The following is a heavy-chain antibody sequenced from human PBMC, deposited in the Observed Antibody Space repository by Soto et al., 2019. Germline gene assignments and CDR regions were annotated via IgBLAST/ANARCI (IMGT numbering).Heavy chain of an antibody. D-gene: IGHD2-15*01. J-gene: IGHJ3*01. CDR2: IDPTDSFT. Sequence: HGESLKISCKASGYKFTTFWLNWVRQTPGKGLEWLGRIDPTDSFTNYSPPFEGHVTIPVDRSISTAYLQWNSLQASDTAIYYCARPASGGSRDAFDVWGQGTTVTVSS. CDR3: ARPASGGSRDAFDV. CDR1: GYKFTTFW. V-gene: IGHV5-10-1*01.